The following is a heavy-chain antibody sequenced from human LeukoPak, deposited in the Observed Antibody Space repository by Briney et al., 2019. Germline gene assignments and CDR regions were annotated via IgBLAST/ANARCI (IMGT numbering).Heavy chain of an antibody. J-gene: IGHJ4*02. CDR1: GFFVSDNY. CDR2: IYSSGST. Sequence: GGSLRLSCAASGFFVSDNYMSWVRQAPGKGLEWVSLIYSSGSTFYADSVKGRFTISRDNSKNTLYLQMSSLRPEDTAVYYCVKDTVYDILTGYFNFEYWGQGTLVTVSS. D-gene: IGHD3-9*01. V-gene: IGHV3-66*03. CDR3: VKDTVYDILTGYFNFEY.